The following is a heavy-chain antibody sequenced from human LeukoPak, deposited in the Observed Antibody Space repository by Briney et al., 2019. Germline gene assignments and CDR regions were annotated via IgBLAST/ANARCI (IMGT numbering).Heavy chain of an antibody. Sequence: SETLSLTCAVSGYSISSGYYWGWIRRSPGKGLEWIGSIYHSGSTYYNPSLKSRVTISVDTSKNHFSLRLSSVTAADTAVYYCARRSGSYRAGAEYFQHWGQGTLVTVSS. CDR2: IYHSGST. CDR1: GYSISSGYY. V-gene: IGHV4-38-2*01. CDR3: ARRSGSYRAGAEYFQH. J-gene: IGHJ1*01. D-gene: IGHD1-26*01.